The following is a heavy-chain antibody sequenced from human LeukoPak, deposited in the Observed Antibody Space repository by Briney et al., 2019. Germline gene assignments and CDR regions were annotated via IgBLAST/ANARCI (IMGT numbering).Heavy chain of an antibody. CDR2: ISSTTSTI. D-gene: IGHD4-17*01. Sequence: GGSLRLSCAASGFTFSTYGTNWVRQAPGKGLEWISYISSTTSTIYYADSVKGRFTISRDNAKNSLYLQMNSLRAEDTAVYYCARDVTYYGTDWFDPWGQGTLVTVSS. J-gene: IGHJ5*02. CDR1: GFTFSTYG. CDR3: ARDVTYYGTDWFDP. V-gene: IGHV3-48*04.